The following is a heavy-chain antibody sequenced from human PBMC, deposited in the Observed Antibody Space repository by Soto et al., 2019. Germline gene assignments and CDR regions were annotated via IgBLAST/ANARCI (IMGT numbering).Heavy chain of an antibody. D-gene: IGHD3-22*01. CDR2: IHYSGDS. Sequence: TSETLSLTCTVIGDSVSSNNYYWSWIRQRPGKGLEWIGYIHYSGDSYDNPSLTSRITMSMDVSKNQFSLNLRSVTAADTAIYYCARDVNDSSGSQGFDYWGQGTMVT. V-gene: IGHV4-31*03. CDR3: ARDVNDSSGSQGFDY. J-gene: IGHJ4*02. CDR1: GDSVSSNNYY.